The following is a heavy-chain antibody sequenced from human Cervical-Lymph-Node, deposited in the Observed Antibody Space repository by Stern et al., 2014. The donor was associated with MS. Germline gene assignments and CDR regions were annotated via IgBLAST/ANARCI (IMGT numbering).Heavy chain of an antibody. CDR2: IYWDDDK. CDR3: AHSEDDEGYDY. V-gene: IGHV2-5*02. J-gene: IGHJ4*02. D-gene: IGHD1-1*01. CDR1: GFSLTTNGES. Sequence: QVTLRESGPTLVKPTQTLTLTCTFSGFSLTTNGESVGWIRQPPGKALEWLAPIYWDDDKRYSPSLKSRLTITKDTSKNQVVLTMTNMDPVDTATYFCAHSEDDEGYDYWGQGTLITVSS.